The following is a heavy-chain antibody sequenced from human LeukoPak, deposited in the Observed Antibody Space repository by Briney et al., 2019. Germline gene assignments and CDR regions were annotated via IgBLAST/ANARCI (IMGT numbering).Heavy chain of an antibody. J-gene: IGHJ5*02. V-gene: IGHV3-48*01. D-gene: IGHD3-10*01. CDR3: ARGMTTMLRGAGWFDP. CDR2: ITSTSQIT. Sequence: PGGSLRLSCAASGFTFSSYGMSWVRQAPGKGLEWVSYITSTSQITYYADSVKGRFTISRDNAKNSLYLQMNSLRAEDTAVYYCARGMTTMLRGAGWFDPWGQGTLVTVSS. CDR1: GFTFSSYG.